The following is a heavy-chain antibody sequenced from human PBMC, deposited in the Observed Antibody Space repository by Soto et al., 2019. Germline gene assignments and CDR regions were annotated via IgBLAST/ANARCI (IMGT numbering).Heavy chain of an antibody. CDR3: AKPRGYSGYDFGY. J-gene: IGHJ4*02. CDR1: GFTFSSYG. D-gene: IGHD5-12*01. V-gene: IGHV3-30*18. CDR2: ISYDGSNK. Sequence: GGSLRLSCAASGFTFSSYGMHWVRQAPGKGLEWVAVISYDGSNKYYADSVKGRFTISRDNSKNTLYLQMNSLRAEGTAVYYCAKPRGYSGYDFGYWGQGTLVTVSS.